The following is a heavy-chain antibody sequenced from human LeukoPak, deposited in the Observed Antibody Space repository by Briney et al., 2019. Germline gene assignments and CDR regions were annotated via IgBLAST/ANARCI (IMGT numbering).Heavy chain of an antibody. D-gene: IGHD3-22*01. CDR3: ARGPPDYYDSSGYYDY. CDR2: IRYDGSNK. CDR1: GFSFNKYG. J-gene: IGHJ4*02. Sequence: PGGSLRLSCAASGFSFNKYGMHWVRQAPGKGLEWVAFIRYDGSNKYYADSVKGRFTISRDNSKNTVYVQMNSLRAEDTAVYYCARGPPDYYDSSGYYDYWGQGTLVTVSS. V-gene: IGHV3-30*02.